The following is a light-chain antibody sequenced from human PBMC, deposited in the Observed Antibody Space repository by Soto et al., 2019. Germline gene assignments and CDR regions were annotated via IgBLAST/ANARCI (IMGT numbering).Light chain of an antibody. CDR2: GNS. Sequence: QSVLTQPPSVSWAPGQRVTISCTRSSSNIGAGYDVHWYQQLPGTAHKLLIYGNSNRPSGVPDRFSGSKSGTSASLAITGLQAEDEADYYCQSYDSSLSGWVFGGGTKVTVL. J-gene: IGLJ3*02. V-gene: IGLV1-40*01. CDR1: SSNIGAGYD. CDR3: QSYDSSLSGWV.